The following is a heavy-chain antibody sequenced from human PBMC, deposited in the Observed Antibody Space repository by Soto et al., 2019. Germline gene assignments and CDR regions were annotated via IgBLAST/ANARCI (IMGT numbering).Heavy chain of an antibody. D-gene: IGHD6-19*01. CDR2: ISWNSGSI. Sequence: GGSLRLSCAASGFTFDDYAMHWVRQAPGKGLEWVSGISWNSGSIGYADSVKGRFTISRDNAKNSLYLQMNSLRAEDTALYYCAKVGDSSGGYLARDAFDIWGQGTMVTVSS. J-gene: IGHJ3*02. CDR1: GFTFDDYA. V-gene: IGHV3-9*01. CDR3: AKVGDSSGGYLARDAFDI.